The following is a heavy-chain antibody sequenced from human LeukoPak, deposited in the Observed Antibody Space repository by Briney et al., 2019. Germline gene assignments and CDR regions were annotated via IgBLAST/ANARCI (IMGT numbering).Heavy chain of an antibody. CDR2: ISAYNGNT. J-gene: IGHJ4*02. V-gene: IGHV1-18*01. D-gene: IGHD3-9*01. Sequence: ASVKVSCKASGYTFTSYGISWVRQAPGQGLEWMGWISAYNGNTNYAQKLQGRVTMTTDTSTSTAYMELRSLRSDDTAVYYCARDSEYDILTGYCALSPIDYWGQGTLVTVSS. CDR1: GYTFTSYG. CDR3: ARDSEYDILTGYCALSPIDY.